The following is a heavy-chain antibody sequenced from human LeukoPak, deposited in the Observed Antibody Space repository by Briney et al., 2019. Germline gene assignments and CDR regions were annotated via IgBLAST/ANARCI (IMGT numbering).Heavy chain of an antibody. CDR1: GYTFTGYY. CDR3: ASINYYDILTGPANAFDI. D-gene: IGHD3-9*01. V-gene: IGHV1-2*02. J-gene: IGHJ3*02. Sequence: ASVKVSCKASGYTFTGYYMHWVRQAPGQGLEWMGWINPNSGGTNYAQKFQGRVTMTRDTSISTAYMELSRLRSDDTAMYYCASINYYDILTGPANAFDIWGQGTMVTVSS. CDR2: INPNSGGT.